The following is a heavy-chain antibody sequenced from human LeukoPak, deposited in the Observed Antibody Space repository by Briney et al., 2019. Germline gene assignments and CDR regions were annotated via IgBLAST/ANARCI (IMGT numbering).Heavy chain of an antibody. CDR3: ARDYYDSSGYYTGPS. Sequence: PGGSLRLSCAASGFTFSSYGMHWVRQAPGKGLEWVAVISYDGSNKYYADSVKGRFTISRDNARNSLFLQMNSLRAEDTAVYYCARDYYDSSGYYTGPSWGQGTLVTVSS. CDR1: GFTFSSYG. V-gene: IGHV3-30*03. D-gene: IGHD3-22*01. J-gene: IGHJ5*02. CDR2: ISYDGSNK.